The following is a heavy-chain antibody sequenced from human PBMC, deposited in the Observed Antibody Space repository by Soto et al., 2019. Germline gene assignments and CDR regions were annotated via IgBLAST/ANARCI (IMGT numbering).Heavy chain of an antibody. V-gene: IGHV4-30-4*01. D-gene: IGHD5-12*01. CDR3: ARGRGYSYVLYP. J-gene: IGHJ5*02. CDR2: ISYRGTT. Sequence: QVQLQESRPGLVKPSQTLSLTRTVSGDSISSANNYWSWIREPPGEGLECIGFISYRGTTSYSPSVNSRLAISMDTSKNQFSLILTSVTAADTAVYYCARGRGYSYVLYPWGQGTLVTVSS. CDR1: GDSISSANNY.